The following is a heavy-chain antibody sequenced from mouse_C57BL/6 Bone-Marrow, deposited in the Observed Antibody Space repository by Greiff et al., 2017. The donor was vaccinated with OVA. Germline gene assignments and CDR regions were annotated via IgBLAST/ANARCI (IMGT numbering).Heavy chain of an antibody. J-gene: IGHJ3*01. D-gene: IGHD2-2*01. CDR1: EYEFPSHD. V-gene: IGHV5-2*01. CDR3: ARQGGSTMVTTRAAY. Sequence: EVHLVESGGGLVQPGESLKLSCESNEYEFPSHDMSWVRKTPEKRLELVAAINSDGGSTYYPDTMERRFIISRDNTKKTLYLQMSSLRSEDTALYYCARQGGSTMVTTRAAYWGQGTLVTVSA. CDR2: INSDGGST.